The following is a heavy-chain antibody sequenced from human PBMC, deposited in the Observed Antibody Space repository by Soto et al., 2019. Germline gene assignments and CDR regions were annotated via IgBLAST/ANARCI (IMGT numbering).Heavy chain of an antibody. CDR3: ARNPVNYGDYENGYYYGMDV. CDR1: GFTFSSYE. J-gene: IGHJ6*02. D-gene: IGHD4-17*01. Sequence: AGGSLRLSCAASGFTFSSYEMNWVRQAPGKGLEWVSYISSSGSTIYYADSVKGRFTISRDNAKNSLYLQMNSLRAEDTAVYYCARNPVNYGDYENGYYYGMDVWGQGTTVTVSS. V-gene: IGHV3-48*03. CDR2: ISSSGSTI.